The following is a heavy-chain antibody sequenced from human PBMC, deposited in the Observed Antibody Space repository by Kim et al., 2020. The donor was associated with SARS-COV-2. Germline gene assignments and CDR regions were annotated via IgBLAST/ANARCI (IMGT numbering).Heavy chain of an antibody. V-gene: IGHV3-23*01. D-gene: IGHD2-2*02. J-gene: IGHJ4*02. CDR3: AKLDLSQLLYHY. Sequence: YHQNSVKGRCPIPRNNSKTTLYLQMNSLRAEDTAVYYCAKLDLSQLLYHYWGQGTLVTVSS.